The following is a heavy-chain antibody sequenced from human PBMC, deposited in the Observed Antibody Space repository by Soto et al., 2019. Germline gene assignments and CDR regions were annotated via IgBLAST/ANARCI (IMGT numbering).Heavy chain of an antibody. V-gene: IGHV3-30*18. CDR2: ISYDGSNK. J-gene: IGHJ3*02. CDR3: AKVRPILPWFGEHAFDI. D-gene: IGHD3-10*01. CDR1: GFTFSSYG. Sequence: PGGSLRLSCAASGFTFSSYGVHWVRQAPGKGLEWVAVISYDGSNKYYADSVKGRFTISRDNSKNTLYLQMNSLRAEDTAVYYCAKVRPILPWFGEHAFDIWGQGTMVTV.